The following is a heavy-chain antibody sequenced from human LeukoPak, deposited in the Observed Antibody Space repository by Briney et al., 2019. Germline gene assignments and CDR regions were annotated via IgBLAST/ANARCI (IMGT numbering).Heavy chain of an antibody. CDR1: GFTFSSYA. Sequence: GGSLRLSCAVSGFTFSSYAISWVRQAPGKGLEWVSSISGSGDTTYYADPVKGRFTISRDNSKNTLYLQMNSLRAEDTAVYYCAPDSSGAFPYWFDPWGQGTLVTVSS. CDR3: APDSSGAFPYWFDP. J-gene: IGHJ5*02. V-gene: IGHV3-23*01. CDR2: ISGSGDTT. D-gene: IGHD3-22*01.